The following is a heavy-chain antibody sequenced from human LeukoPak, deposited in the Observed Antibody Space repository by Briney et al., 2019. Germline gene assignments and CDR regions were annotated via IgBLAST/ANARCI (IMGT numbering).Heavy chain of an antibody. D-gene: IGHD3-9*01. J-gene: IGHJ4*02. CDR1: GGSLSGFY. V-gene: IGHV4-59*03. CDR3: ATLGMGDNTGYYYAYSFDY. Sequence: SETLSLTCTVSGGSLSGFYWSWIRQPPGKGLEWIGYVYYSGSTTYNPSLKSRVTISVDTSKNQFSLRLGSVTAADTAVYFCATLGMGDNTGYYYAYSFDYWGQGTLVTVSS. CDR2: VYYSGST.